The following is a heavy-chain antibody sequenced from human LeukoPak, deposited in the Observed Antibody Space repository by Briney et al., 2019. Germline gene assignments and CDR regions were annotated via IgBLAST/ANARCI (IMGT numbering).Heavy chain of an antibody. CDR3: ANRESARSGYDFAEYFQH. CDR2: IKQDGSEK. J-gene: IGHJ1*01. D-gene: IGHD5-12*01. V-gene: IGHV3-7*01. CDR1: GFTFSSYW. Sequence: GGSLRLSCAASGFTFSSYWMSWVRQAPGKGLEWVANIKQDGSEKYYVDSVKGRFTISRDNAKNSLYLQMNSLRAEDTAVYYCANRESARSGYDFAEYFQHWGQGTLVTVSS.